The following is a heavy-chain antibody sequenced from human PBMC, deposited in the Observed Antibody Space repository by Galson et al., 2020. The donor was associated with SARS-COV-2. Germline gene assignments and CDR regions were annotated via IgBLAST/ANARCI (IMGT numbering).Heavy chain of an antibody. CDR1: GSTFSGYY. D-gene: IGHD2-2*01. V-gene: IGHV1-2*02. CDR3: ASSVLPTAMQYYFDY. CDR2: INPNSGDT. Sequence: ASVKVSCKASGSTFSGYYIHWVRQAPGQGLEWMGWINPNSGDTKYAQKFQGRVTLTRDTSSSTAYMDLSRLRSDDTAIYYCASSVLPTAMQYYFDYWGQGTLVTVSS. J-gene: IGHJ4*02.